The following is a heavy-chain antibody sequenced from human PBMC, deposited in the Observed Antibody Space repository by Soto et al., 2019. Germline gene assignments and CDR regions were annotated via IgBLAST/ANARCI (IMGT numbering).Heavy chain of an antibody. CDR3: ARSDLVRVIKSYGVVSEAPDI. CDR2: IYYSGST. Sequence: ESLSRSCIVSGGSISSYYWSGIRQPPGKGLEWIGYIYYSGSTSYNPSLRSRAFRSIDTSKNHFSLRLNEVTAAETAVYYCARSDLVRVIKSYGVVSEAPDIWGQGTKVTVSS. J-gene: IGHJ3*02. D-gene: IGHD3-3*01. V-gene: IGHV4-59*08. CDR1: GGSISSYY.